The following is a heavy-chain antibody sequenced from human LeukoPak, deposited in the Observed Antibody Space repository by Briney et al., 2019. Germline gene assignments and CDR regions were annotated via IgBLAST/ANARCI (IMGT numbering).Heavy chain of an antibody. V-gene: IGHV3-23*01. CDR2: ISDSGGST. CDR3: ARHDSFIPY. J-gene: IGHJ4*02. CDR1: GFTFSDYA. Sequence: GGSLRLSCVASGFTFSDYAMSWVRQAPGKGLEWVPGISDSGGSTYYADSVKGRCTISRDNSKNTVSLQMNNLRAEDTAVYFCARHDSFIPYWGQGTLVTVTS. D-gene: IGHD3-16*02.